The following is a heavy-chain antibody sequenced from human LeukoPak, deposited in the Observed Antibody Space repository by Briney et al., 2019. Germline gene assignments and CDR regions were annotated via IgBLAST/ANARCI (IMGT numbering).Heavy chain of an antibody. CDR2: INPSGGST. V-gene: IGHV1-46*01. J-gene: IGHJ4*02. CDR3: ASLAAAGTIVY. Sequence: ASVKVSCKASGYTFTSYYMHWVRQAPGQGLKWMGIINPSGGSTSYAQKFQGRVTMTRDTSTSTVYMELSSLRSEDTAVYYCASLAAAGTIVYWGQGTLVTVSS. D-gene: IGHD6-13*01. CDR1: GYTFTSYY.